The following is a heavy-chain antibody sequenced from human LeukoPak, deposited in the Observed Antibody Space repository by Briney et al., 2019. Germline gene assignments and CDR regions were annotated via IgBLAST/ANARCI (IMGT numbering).Heavy chain of an antibody. D-gene: IGHD3-22*01. Sequence: GGSLRLSCAASGFTFSSYWVSWVRQAPGKGLEWVANIRQDGSEKYYVDSVKGRFTISRDNAKNSLYLQMNSLRAEDTAVYYCARVGYYDSSGYYPKYFQHWGQGTLVTVSS. V-gene: IGHV3-7*01. J-gene: IGHJ1*01. CDR1: GFTFSSYW. CDR3: ARVGYYDSSGYYPKYFQH. CDR2: IRQDGSEK.